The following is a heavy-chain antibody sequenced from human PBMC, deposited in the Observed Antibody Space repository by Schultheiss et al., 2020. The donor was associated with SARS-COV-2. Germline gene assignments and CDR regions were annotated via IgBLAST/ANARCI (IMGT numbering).Heavy chain of an antibody. D-gene: IGHD2-2*02. V-gene: IGHV1-2*02. CDR1: GYTFTSYA. J-gene: IGHJ5*02. CDR3: ARALGSPYTSPRFDP. CDR2: INPNSGGT. Sequence: ASVKVSCKASGYTFTSYAMHWVRQAPGQGLEWMGWINPNSGGTNYAQKFQGRVTMTRDTSISTAYMELSRLRSDDTAVYYCARALGSPYTSPRFDPWGQGTLVTVSS.